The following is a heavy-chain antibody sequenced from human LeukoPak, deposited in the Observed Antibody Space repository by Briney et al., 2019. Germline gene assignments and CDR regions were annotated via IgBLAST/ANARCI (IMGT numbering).Heavy chain of an antibody. CDR1: GDSIKTYH. J-gene: IGHJ4*02. CDR3: ARSCSSSTCPLDY. D-gene: IGHD2-2*01. CDR2: IYFTGST. V-gene: IGHV4-59*01. Sequence: SETLSLTCTVSGDSIKTYHWTWIRQPPGKELEYIGYIYFTGSTTYNPSLKSRVTISLDTSKNQFSLKLSSVTAADTAVYFCARSCSSSTCPLDYWGQGTMVTVS.